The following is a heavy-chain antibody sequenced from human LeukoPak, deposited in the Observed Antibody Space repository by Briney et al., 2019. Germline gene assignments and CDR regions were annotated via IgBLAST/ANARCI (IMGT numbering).Heavy chain of an antibody. V-gene: IGHV4-59*01. J-gene: IGHJ4*02. CDR1: GGSISSYY. Sequence: SETLSLTCTVSGGSISSYYWSWIRQPPGKGLEWIGYIYYSGSTNYNPSLKSRVTISVDTSKNQFSLKLSSVTAADTAVYYCARVISANYYDSSGYYPIDYFDYWGQGTLVTVSS. CDR3: ARVISANYYDSSGYYPIDYFDY. CDR2: IYYSGST. D-gene: IGHD3-22*01.